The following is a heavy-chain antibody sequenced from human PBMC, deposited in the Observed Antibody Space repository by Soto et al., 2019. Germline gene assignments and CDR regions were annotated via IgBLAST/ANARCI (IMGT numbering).Heavy chain of an antibody. CDR3: ARDFLSVVLMVYAEPRDYYYGMDV. CDR1: GYTFTSYY. Sequence: ASVKVSCKASGYTFTSYYMHWVRQAPGQGLEWMGIINPSGGSTSYAQKFQGRVTMTRDTSTSTVYMELSSLRSEDTAVYYCARDFLSVVLMVYAEPRDYYYGMDVWGQGTTVTVSS. D-gene: IGHD2-8*01. V-gene: IGHV1-46*01. J-gene: IGHJ6*02. CDR2: INPSGGST.